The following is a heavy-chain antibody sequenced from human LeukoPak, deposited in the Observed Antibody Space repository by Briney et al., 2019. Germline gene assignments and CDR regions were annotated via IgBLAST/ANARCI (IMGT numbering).Heavy chain of an antibody. CDR3: ARGPRVDTAMVTHYYYMDV. Sequence: SETLSLTCTVSGGSISSSSYYWGWIRQPPGKGLEWIGYIYYSGSTNYNPSLKSRVTISVDTSKNQFSLKLSSVTAADTAVYYCARGPRVDTAMVTHYYYMDVWGKGTTVTISS. CDR1: GGSISSSSYY. CDR2: IYYSGST. D-gene: IGHD5-18*01. J-gene: IGHJ6*03. V-gene: IGHV4-61*05.